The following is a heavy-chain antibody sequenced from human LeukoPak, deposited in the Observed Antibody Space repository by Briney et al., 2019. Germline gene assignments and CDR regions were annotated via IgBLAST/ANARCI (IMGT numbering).Heavy chain of an antibody. V-gene: IGHV3-30*18. J-gene: IGHJ4*02. Sequence: PGGSLRLSCAASGFTFSTSGIHWVRQAPGKGLEWVALISYDGSNKYYADSVKGRFTISRDNSKNTLYLQMNSLRAEDTAVYYCANAVTATTIDYWGQGTLVTVSS. CDR1: GFTFSTSG. CDR3: ANAVTATTIDY. CDR2: ISYDGSNK. D-gene: IGHD2-21*02.